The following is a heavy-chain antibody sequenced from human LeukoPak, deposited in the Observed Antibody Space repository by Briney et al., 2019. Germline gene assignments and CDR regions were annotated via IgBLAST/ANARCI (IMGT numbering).Heavy chain of an antibody. CDR2: IYYSGST. V-gene: IGHV4-39*02. CDR3: ARDRYYGSGSYYNRNPLGY. CDR1: GGSISSGSYY. Sequence: PSETLSLTCTVSGGSISSGSYYWGWIRQPPGKGLEWIGSIYYSGSTYYNPSLKSRVAISVDTSKNQFSLKLSSVTAADTAVYYCARDRYYGSGSYYNRNPLGYWGQGTLVTVSS. D-gene: IGHD3-10*01. J-gene: IGHJ4*02.